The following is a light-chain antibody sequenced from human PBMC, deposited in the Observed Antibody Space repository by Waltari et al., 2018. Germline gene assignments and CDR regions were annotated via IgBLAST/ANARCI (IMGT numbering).Light chain of an antibody. J-gene: IGKJ2*03. CDR1: QSLLHSNGYTY. CDR3: LQDIRLPPS. Sequence: DIVMTQTPLSLPVTPGEPASISCRSSQSLLHSNGYTYLFWYLQKPGQSPQLLIYLGSNRASGVPDRFSGSGSGTDFTLKISRVEAEDVGVYYCLQDIRLPPSFGQGTKVEIK. V-gene: IGKV2-28*01. CDR2: LGS.